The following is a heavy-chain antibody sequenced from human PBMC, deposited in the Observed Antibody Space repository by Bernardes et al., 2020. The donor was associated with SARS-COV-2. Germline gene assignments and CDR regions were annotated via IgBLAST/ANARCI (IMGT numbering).Heavy chain of an antibody. V-gene: IGHV4-39*01. CDR2: VSYSGDT. Sequence: SETLSLTCTVSVGSISRSTSFWGWIRQLPGRRLEWIGGVSYSGDTYYNPSLKSRVSISTDSSKKQFSLKLNSVTAADTAVYYCARVPISVYDSWIYYWGQGTLVTVSS. CDR3: ARVPISVYDSWIYY. CDR1: VGSISRSTSF. D-gene: IGHD5-12*01. J-gene: IGHJ4*02.